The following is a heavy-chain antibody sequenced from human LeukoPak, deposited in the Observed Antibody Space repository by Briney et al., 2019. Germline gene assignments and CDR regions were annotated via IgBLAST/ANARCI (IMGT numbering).Heavy chain of an antibody. CDR2: IYHSGST. CDR3: ATLTTVVTAYYFDY. V-gene: IGHV4-4*09. Sequence: SETLSLTSTVSGGSISSYYWSWIRQPPGKGLEWIGYIYHSGSTDYNPSIKSRVTISVDTSKSQFSLKLTSVTAADTAVYYCATLTTVVTAYYFDYWGQGTLVTVSS. CDR1: GGSISSYY. D-gene: IGHD4-23*01. J-gene: IGHJ4*02.